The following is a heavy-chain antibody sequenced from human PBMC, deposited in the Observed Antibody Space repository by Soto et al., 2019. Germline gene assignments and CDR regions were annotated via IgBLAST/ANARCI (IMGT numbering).Heavy chain of an antibody. J-gene: IGHJ4*02. CDR2: IIPILGIA. V-gene: IGHV1-69*02. D-gene: IGHD2-15*01. Sequence: SVKVSCTASGGTFSSYTISWVRQAPGQGLEWMGRIIPILGIANYAQKFQGRVTITADKSTSTAYMELSSLRSEDTAVYYCARGYCSGGSCYQIFDYWGQGTLVTVSS. CDR3: ARGYCSGGSCYQIFDY. CDR1: GGTFSSYT.